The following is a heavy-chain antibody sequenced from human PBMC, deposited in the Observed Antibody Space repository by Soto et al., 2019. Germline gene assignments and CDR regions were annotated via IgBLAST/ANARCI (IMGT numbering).Heavy chain of an antibody. Sequence: SVKVSSEECGGGKGSSSLWWLRQDPGQGLEWMGGIIPILGTANYAQKSQGRVTITADESTSTAYMELSSLRSEDTAVYYCARAYGDYTDAFDIWGQGTMVTVSS. J-gene: IGHJ3*02. CDR2: IIPILGTA. V-gene: IGHV1-69*13. CDR3: ARAYGDYTDAFDI. D-gene: IGHD4-17*01. CDR1: GGGKGSSS.